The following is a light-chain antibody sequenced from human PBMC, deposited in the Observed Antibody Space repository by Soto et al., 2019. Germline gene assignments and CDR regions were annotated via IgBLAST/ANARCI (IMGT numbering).Light chain of an antibody. CDR3: QQYGSSPRT. CDR2: GAS. Sequence: EIVLTQSPGTLSLSPGERATLSCRASQSVSSRYVAWYQQRPGQAPRLLIYGASSRASGIPVRFSGSGSGTDFTLTISRLEPEDFAVYYCQQYGSSPRTFGGGTKVEIK. CDR1: QSVSSRY. V-gene: IGKV3-20*01. J-gene: IGKJ4*01.